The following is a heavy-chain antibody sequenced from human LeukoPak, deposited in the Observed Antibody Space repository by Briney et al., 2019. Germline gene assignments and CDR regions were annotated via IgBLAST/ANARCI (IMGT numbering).Heavy chain of an antibody. CDR1: GYTFTSYD. D-gene: IGHD7-27*01. CDR2: MNPNSGNT. CDR3: ARASLGPYYYYYMDV. V-gene: IGHV1-8*03. Sequence: APVKVSCKASGYTFTSYDINWVRQATGQGLEWMGWMNPNSGNTGYAQKFQGRVTITRNTSISTAYMELSSLRSEDTAVYYCARASLGPYYYYYMDVWGKGTTVTVSS. J-gene: IGHJ6*03.